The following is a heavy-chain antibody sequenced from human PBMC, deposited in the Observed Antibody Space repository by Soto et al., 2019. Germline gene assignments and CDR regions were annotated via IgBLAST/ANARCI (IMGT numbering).Heavy chain of an antibody. CDR3: ARESGSYHSDY. J-gene: IGHJ4*02. D-gene: IGHD1-26*01. CDR1: GFTFNTYG. CDR2: IWYDGSNR. V-gene: IGHV3-33*01. Sequence: QVQLVESGGGVVQPGRSLRLSCAASGFTFNTYGMHWVRQAPGKGLEWVAAIWYDGSNRYYADSVKGRFTISRDNSKNTLYLQMNSLRAEDRAVYYCARESGSYHSDYRGQGTLVTVSS.